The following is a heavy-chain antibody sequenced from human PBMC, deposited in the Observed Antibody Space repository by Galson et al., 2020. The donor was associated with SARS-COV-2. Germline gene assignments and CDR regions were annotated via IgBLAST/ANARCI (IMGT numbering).Heavy chain of an antibody. D-gene: IGHD5-18*01. J-gene: IGHJ4*02. CDR2: IYYTGST. CDR3: ARRGYSYGVMYYFDY. Sequence: SQTLSLTCSVSGGSISSYSWSWIRQSPGKGLEWIGYIYYTGSTKYNPSLESRVTISVDTSQNQFSLTLTSVTAADTAMYYCARRGYSYGVMYYFDYWGQGTLVTVSS. V-gene: IGHV4-59*08. CDR1: GGSISSYS.